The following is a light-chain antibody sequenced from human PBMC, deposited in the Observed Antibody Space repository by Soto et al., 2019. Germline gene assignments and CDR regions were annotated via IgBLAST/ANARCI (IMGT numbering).Light chain of an antibody. J-gene: IGLJ2*01. Sequence: QSALTQPASVSGSPGQSITISCTGTSSDVGGYNFVSWYQQHPGKAPKFIIYDVRNRPSGVSNRFSGSRSGNTASLTISGRQAEDEADYYCSSYTSSSNVIFGGGTKLTVL. V-gene: IGLV2-14*03. CDR1: SSDVGGYNF. CDR3: SSYTSSSNVI. CDR2: DVR.